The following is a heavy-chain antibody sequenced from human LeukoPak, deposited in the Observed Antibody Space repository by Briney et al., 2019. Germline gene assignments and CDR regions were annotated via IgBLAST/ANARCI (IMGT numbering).Heavy chain of an antibody. CDR2: ISVYNGNT. V-gene: IGHV1-18*01. CDR1: GYTFTSYG. CDR3: AIQSRSSSYDY. D-gene: IGHD6-13*01. Sequence: ASVKVSCKGSGYTFTSYGISWVRQAPGQGLEWMGWISVYNGNTNYAQKFQGRVTMTTDTSTSTAYMELRSPRSDDTAVYYCAIQSRSSSYDYWGQGTLVTVSS. J-gene: IGHJ4*02.